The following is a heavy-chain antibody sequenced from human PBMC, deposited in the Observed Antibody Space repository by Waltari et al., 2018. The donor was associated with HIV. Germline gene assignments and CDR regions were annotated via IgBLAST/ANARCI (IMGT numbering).Heavy chain of an antibody. D-gene: IGHD3-3*01. J-gene: IGHJ5*02. V-gene: IGHV4-34*01. CDR1: GWSFSGSY. Sequence: QVQLQQWGAGLLKPSETLSLTCAVYGWSFSGSYWLWIRQPPGKGLEWIGEINHSGSSNYNPSLKSRVTISVDTSKNQFSLKLSSVTAADTAVYYCATLNYDFWSGQYNWFDPWGQGTLVTVSS. CDR3: ATLNYDFWSGQYNWFDP. CDR2: INHSGSS.